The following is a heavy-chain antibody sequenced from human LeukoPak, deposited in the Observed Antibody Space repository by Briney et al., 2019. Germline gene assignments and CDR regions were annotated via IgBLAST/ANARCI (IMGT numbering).Heavy chain of an antibody. CDR2: ISSSSSYI. CDR1: GFTFSSYS. J-gene: IGHJ2*01. D-gene: IGHD6-13*01. V-gene: IGHV3-21*01. CDR3: AASPVAAAGTSTFWYFDL. Sequence: GGSLRLPCAASGFTFSSYSMNWVRQAPGKGLEWVSSISSSSSYIYHADSVKGRFTVSRDNAKNSVYLQMDSLRAEDTAVYYCAASPVAAAGTSTFWYFDLWGRGTLVTVSS.